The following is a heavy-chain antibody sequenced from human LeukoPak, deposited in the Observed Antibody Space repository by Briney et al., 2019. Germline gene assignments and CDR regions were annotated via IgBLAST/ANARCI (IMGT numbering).Heavy chain of an antibody. Sequence: GGSLRLSCATSGFTFSSYAMNWVRQAPGKGLEWVSVVSGSGTTTYYADSVKGRFTISRDNSKNTLYLQMNSLRSEDTAVYYCAKGRIAAASTNWFDPWGRGTLVTVSS. CDR2: VSGSGTTT. J-gene: IGHJ5*02. D-gene: IGHD6-13*01. CDR3: AKGRIAAASTNWFDP. V-gene: IGHV3-23*01. CDR1: GFTFSSYA.